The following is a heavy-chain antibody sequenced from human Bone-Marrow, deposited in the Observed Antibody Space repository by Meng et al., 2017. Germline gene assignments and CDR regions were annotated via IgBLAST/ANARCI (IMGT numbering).Heavy chain of an antibody. CDR1: GGSISSSSYY. J-gene: IGHJ4*02. V-gene: IGHV4-39*07. CDR3: ARGRPYNYYDSSGYFNPPFDY. Sequence: SETLSLTCTVSGGSISSSSYYWGWIRQPPGKGLEWIGSIYYSGSTYYNPSLKSRVTISVDTSKNQFSLKLSSVTAADTAVYYCARGRPYNYYDSSGYFNPPFDYWGQGTLVTVSS. CDR2: IYYSGST. D-gene: IGHD3-22*01.